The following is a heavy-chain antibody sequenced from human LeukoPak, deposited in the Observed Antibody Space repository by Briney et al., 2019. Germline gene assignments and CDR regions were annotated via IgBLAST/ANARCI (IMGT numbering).Heavy chain of an antibody. V-gene: IGHV3-48*03. CDR1: GSTCSSYE. CDR3: ARDSSGYYLSYFDY. J-gene: IGHJ4*02. Sequence: PGGSLRLSCAASGSTCSSYEMNWVRQAPGKGLEWVSYISSSGSTIYYADSVKGRFTISRDNAKNSLYLQMNSLRAEDRAVYYCARDSSGYYLSYFDYWGQGTLVTVSS. CDR2: ISSSGSTI. D-gene: IGHD3-22*01.